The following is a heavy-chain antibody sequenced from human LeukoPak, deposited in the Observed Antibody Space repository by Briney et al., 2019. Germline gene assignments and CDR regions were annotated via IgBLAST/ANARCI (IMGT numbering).Heavy chain of an antibody. D-gene: IGHD2-2*01. CDR3: ARYPLRAIYCSNSNCLFEY. CDR2: IYPGDSDT. J-gene: IGHJ4*02. Sequence: GESLKISCKGSGYRFTTYWIAWVRQMPGKGLEWMGIIYPGDSDTRYSPSFQGHVTISADMSISTAYLQWSSLKASDTAMYYCARYPLRAIYCSNSNCLFEYWGQGTLVTVSS. CDR1: GYRFTTYW. V-gene: IGHV5-51*01.